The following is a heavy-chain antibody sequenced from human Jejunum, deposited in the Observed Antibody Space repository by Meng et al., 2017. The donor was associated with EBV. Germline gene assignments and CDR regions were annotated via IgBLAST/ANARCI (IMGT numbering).Heavy chain of an antibody. CDR2: VIPIFATA. CDR1: GGTFSNYA. Sequence: QLVLSGAEVKKPGSSVKVSCKASGGTFSNYAFSWVRQAPGQGLEWMGGVIPIFATANYAQRFQGRVTITADKSTSTAYMELRSLRSEDTAVYYCARSSGGVVADYFDYWGQGTLVTVSS. CDR3: ARSSGGVVADYFDY. J-gene: IGHJ4*02. D-gene: IGHD3-16*02. V-gene: IGHV1-69*06.